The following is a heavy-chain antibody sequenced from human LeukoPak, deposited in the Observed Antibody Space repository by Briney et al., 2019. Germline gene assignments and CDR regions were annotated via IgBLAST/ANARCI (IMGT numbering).Heavy chain of an antibody. CDR2: MNPNSGNT. CDR1: GYTFTSYD. V-gene: IGHV1-8*01. Sequence: ASVKVSCTASGYTFTSYDINWVRQATGQGLEWMGWMNPNSGNTGYAQKFQGRVTMTRNTPISTAYMELSSLRSEDTAVYYCARGLRRRGSYYFDYWGQGTLVTVSS. D-gene: IGHD3-10*01. CDR3: ARGLRRRGSYYFDY. J-gene: IGHJ4*02.